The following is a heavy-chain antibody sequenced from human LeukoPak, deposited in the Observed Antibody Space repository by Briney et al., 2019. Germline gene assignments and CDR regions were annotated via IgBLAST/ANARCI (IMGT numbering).Heavy chain of an antibody. CDR1: GFTFSSYA. CDR3: AKDPWIQLWYGSDAFVI. J-gene: IGHJ3*02. D-gene: IGHD5-18*01. Sequence: PGGSLRLACAASGFTFSSYAMSWVRQAPGKGLEWVSAISGSGGSTYYADSVKGRFTISRDNSKNTLYLRMNSLRAEDTAVYYCAKDPWIQLWYGSDAFVIWGQGTMVTVSS. V-gene: IGHV3-23*01. CDR2: ISGSGGST.